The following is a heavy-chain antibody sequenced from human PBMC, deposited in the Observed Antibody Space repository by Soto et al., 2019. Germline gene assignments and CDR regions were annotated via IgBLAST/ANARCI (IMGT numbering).Heavy chain of an antibody. V-gene: IGHV4-34*01. CDR1: GGSLSGYF. CDR2: INRSGTA. D-gene: IGHD3-9*01. Sequence: SETLSLSCAVYGGSLSGYFWSWVRQSPGKGLEWIGEINRSGTANYNPSLKTRVTISADASKHQLSLRLTSVTAADSATYYCASYHFLDLWTGSRHYMDVWSRGTPVTVSS. J-gene: IGHJ6*03. CDR3: ASYHFLDLWTGSRHYMDV.